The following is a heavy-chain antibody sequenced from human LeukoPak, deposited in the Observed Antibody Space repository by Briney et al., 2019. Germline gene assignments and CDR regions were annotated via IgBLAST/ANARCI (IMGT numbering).Heavy chain of an antibody. J-gene: IGHJ6*03. V-gene: IGHV4-34*01. D-gene: IGHD3-10*01. CDR3: AGGAKLLWFGELSYYYYMDV. Sequence: SETLSLTCAVYGGSFSGYYWSWIRQPPGKGLEWIGEINHSGSTNYNPSLKGRVTISVDTSKNQFPLKLSSVTVADTAVYYCAGGAKLLWFGELSYYYYMDVWGKGTTVTVSS. CDR1: GGSFSGYY. CDR2: INHSGST.